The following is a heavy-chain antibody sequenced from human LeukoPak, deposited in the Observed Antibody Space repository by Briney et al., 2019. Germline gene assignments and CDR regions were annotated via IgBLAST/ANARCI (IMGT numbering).Heavy chain of an antibody. Sequence: SETLSLTCTVSGGSISSYYWSWIRQSPGKGLEWIGYIYYTGTTNYNPSLKSRVTISVDTSKNQFSPKVNSVTAADTAVYYCARRSSGGWRYFDFWGQGTLVTVSS. J-gene: IGHJ4*02. V-gene: IGHV4-59*08. CDR2: IYYTGTT. CDR3: ARRSSGGWRYFDF. D-gene: IGHD6-25*01. CDR1: GGSISSYY.